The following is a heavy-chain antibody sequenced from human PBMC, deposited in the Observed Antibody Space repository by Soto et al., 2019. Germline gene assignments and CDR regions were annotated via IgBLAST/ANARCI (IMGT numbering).Heavy chain of an antibody. Sequence: EVQLVESGGTLVQPGGSLRLYSAASGLTVSSNYMSWVRQAPGKGLEWVSVIYTGGTTYYADSVKGRFTISRQNSMNTLDLQMKSLRTEDTAVYYCVRFSPPLYNSMDAWGQGTTVTVSS. D-gene: IGHD1-1*01. CDR1: GLTVSSNY. CDR2: IYTGGTT. V-gene: IGHV3-53*04. CDR3: VRFSPPLYNSMDA. J-gene: IGHJ6*02.